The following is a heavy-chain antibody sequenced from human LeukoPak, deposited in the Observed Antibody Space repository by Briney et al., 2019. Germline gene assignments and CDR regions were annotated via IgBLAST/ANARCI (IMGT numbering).Heavy chain of an antibody. CDR2: IIPILGIA. J-gene: IGHJ5*02. Sequence: SVKVSCKASGGTFSSYAISWVRQAPGRGLEWMGRIIPILGIANYAQKFQGRVTITADKSTSTAYMELSSLRSEDTAVYYCARDNIVPAAMNWFDPWGQGTLVTVSS. V-gene: IGHV1-69*04. CDR3: ARDNIVPAAMNWFDP. D-gene: IGHD2-2*01. CDR1: GGTFSSYA.